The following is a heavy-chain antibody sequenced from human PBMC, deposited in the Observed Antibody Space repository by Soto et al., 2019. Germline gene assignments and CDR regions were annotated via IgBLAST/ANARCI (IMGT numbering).Heavy chain of an antibody. V-gene: IGHV4-30-4*01. J-gene: IGHJ5*02. CDR1: GGSISSGDYY. D-gene: IGHD6-6*01. Sequence: QVQLQESGPGLVKPSPTLSLTCTVSGGSISSGDYYWSWIRQPPGKGMEWLGYIYYSGSTYYNPSLKSRFTISVDTSKNPFSLKLSSVTAADTAVYYCARGSARVYSHCFDPWGQGTLVTVSS. CDR2: IYYSGST. CDR3: ARGSARVYSHCFDP.